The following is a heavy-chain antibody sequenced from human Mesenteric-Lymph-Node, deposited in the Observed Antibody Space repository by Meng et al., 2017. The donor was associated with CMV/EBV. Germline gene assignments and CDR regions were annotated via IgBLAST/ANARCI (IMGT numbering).Heavy chain of an antibody. D-gene: IGHD6-19*01. J-gene: IGHJ4*02. CDR3: ARDLGSGWYGAPDY. V-gene: IGHV1-3*01. CDR1: GYTFTSYA. CDR2: INAGNGNT. Sequence: KAYGYTFTSYAMHWVRQAPGQRLEWMGWINAGNGNTKYSQKFQGRVTITRDTSASTAYMELSSLRSEDTAVYYCARDLGSGWYGAPDYWGQGTLVTVSS.